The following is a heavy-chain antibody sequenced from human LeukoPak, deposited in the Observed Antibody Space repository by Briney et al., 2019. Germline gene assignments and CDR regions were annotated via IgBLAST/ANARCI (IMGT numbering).Heavy chain of an antibody. CDR2: INSDGSST. CDR3: ARDRYYDSNGYYGY. CDR1: TFTFSNYY. D-gene: IGHD3-22*01. Sequence: TGGSLRLSCVASTFTFSNYYMNWVRQAPGKGLVWVSRINSDGSSTSYADSVKGRFTISRDNAKNTLYLQLNSLRAEDTAVYYCARDRYYDSNGYYGYWGQGTLVTVSS. J-gene: IGHJ4*02. V-gene: IGHV3-74*01.